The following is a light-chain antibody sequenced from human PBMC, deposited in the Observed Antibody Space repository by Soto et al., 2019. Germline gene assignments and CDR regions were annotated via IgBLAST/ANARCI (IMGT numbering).Light chain of an antibody. Sequence: QSALTQPASASGSPGQSITVSCTGTSSDFGGYNFVSWYQQHPGKAPKLMIYEVSNRPSGVSNRFSGSKSGNTASLTISGLRDEDEDDYYCSSYASGTTWVFGGGTKLTVL. CDR1: SSDFGGYNF. J-gene: IGLJ3*02. CDR3: SSYASGTTWV. V-gene: IGLV2-14*03. CDR2: EVS.